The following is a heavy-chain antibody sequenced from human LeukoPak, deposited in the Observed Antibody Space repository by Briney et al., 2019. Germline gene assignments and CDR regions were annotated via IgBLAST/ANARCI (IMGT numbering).Heavy chain of an antibody. J-gene: IGHJ4*02. CDR1: GYTFSNYD. D-gene: IGHD3-22*01. V-gene: IGHV1-18*01. CDR2: ISAYNGDT. Sequence: GASVKVSCKASGYTFSNYDITWVRQAPGQGLEWMGWISAYNGDTNYAQKLQGRVTMTTDTSTGTAYMELRSLRSDDTAVYYCARHYCDSGGYNSAFDYWGQGTLVTVSS. CDR3: ARHYCDSGGYNSAFDY.